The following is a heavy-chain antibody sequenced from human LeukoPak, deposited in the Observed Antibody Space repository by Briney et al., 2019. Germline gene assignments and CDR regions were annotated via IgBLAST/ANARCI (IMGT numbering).Heavy chain of an antibody. V-gene: IGHV3-30*18. CDR3: AKDWEDSSRWYYFDY. CDR1: GFTFNNYG. Sequence: GGSLRLSCAASGFTFNNYGMHWFRQAPGKGLEWVALISYDGSNKYYADSVKGRFTISRDNSKNTLYLQMNSLRPEDTAVHYCAKDWEDSSRWYYFDYWGQGTLVTVSS. J-gene: IGHJ4*02. CDR2: ISYDGSNK. D-gene: IGHD6-13*01.